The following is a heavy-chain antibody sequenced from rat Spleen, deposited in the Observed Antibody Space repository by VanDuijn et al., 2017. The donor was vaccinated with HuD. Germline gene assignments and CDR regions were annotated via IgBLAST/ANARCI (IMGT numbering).Heavy chain of an antibody. CDR1: GFTFSNYD. D-gene: IGHD1-10*01. Sequence: EVQLVESGGGLVPPGRSLKLSCAASGFTFSNYDMAWVRQAPTKGLEWIASISTGSGNTYYRDSVKGRFTISRDNAKSTLYLQMDSLRSEDTATYYCARQVTALDCWGQGVMVTVSS. V-gene: IGHV5S23*01. CDR2: ISTGSGNT. CDR3: ARQVTALDC. J-gene: IGHJ2*01.